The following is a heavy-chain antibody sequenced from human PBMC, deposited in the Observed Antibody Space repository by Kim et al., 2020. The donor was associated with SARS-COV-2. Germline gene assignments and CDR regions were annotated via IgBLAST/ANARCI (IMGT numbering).Heavy chain of an antibody. CDR3: ARGVPGGGIMRCWFDP. CDR1: GGSIVSGGYY. D-gene: IGHD3-16*01. Sequence: SETLSLTCTVSGGSIVSGGYYWSWIRQHPGRGLEWIGYIYYSGSTYDNPSLKSRLSISVDTSKNQFSLKLSSVTAADTAVYYCARGVPGGGIMRCWFDPWGQGTLVTVSS. V-gene: IGHV4-31*03. CDR2: IYYSGST. J-gene: IGHJ5*02.